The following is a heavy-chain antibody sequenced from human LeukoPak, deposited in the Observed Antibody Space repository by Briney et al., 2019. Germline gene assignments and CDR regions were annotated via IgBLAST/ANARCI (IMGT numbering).Heavy chain of an antibody. J-gene: IGHJ4*02. Sequence: GGSLRLSCAASGFTFSSYAMNWVRQAPGKGLEWVSSISGGAGGAAYADSVKGRFTMSRDNSKNTLYLQMNSLRAEDTAVYYCARAESLAAAGTGYFDYWGQGTLVTVSS. CDR2: ISGGAGGA. CDR1: GFTFSSYA. D-gene: IGHD6-13*01. V-gene: IGHV3-23*01. CDR3: ARAESLAAAGTGYFDY.